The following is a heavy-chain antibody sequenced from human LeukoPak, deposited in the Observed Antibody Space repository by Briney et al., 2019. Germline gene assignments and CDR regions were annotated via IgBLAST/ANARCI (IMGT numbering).Heavy chain of an antibody. CDR2: ISSSGSTI. CDR1: GFTFSSYE. J-gene: IGHJ5*02. D-gene: IGHD2-15*01. V-gene: IGHV3-48*03. CDR3: ARGFVLVVADYGYNWFDP. Sequence: GGSLRLSCAASGFTFSSYEMNWVRQAPGKGLEWVSYISSSGSTIYYADSVKGRFTISRDNAKNSLYLQMNSLRAEDTAVYYCARGFVLVVADYGYNWFDPWGHGTLVTVSS.